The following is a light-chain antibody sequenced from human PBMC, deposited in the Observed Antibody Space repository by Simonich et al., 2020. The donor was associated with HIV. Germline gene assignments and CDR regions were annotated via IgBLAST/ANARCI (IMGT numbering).Light chain of an antibody. CDR1: QSIGSS. J-gene: IGKJ4*01. V-gene: IGKV6-21*01. CDR3: LQHNSYLS. Sequence: EIVLTQSPDFQSVTPKEKVTITCRASQSIGSSLHWYQQKPDQSPKLLIKYASQSFSGVPSRFSGSGSGTDFTLTISSLQPEDLPTYYCLQHNSYLSFGGGTKVEI. CDR2: YAS.